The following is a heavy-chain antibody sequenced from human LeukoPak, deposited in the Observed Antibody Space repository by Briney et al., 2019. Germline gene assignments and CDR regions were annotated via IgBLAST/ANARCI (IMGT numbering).Heavy chain of an antibody. CDR1: GFTFSSYW. Sequence: GGSLRLSCAASGFTFSSYWMHWVRQAPGKGLAWVSRINSDGTNIRYADSVRGRFSISRDNSKNTLYLQMNSLRAEDTAVYYCAKTSVVAAIWLDYWGQGTLVTVSS. V-gene: IGHV3-74*01. CDR3: AKTSVVAAIWLDY. J-gene: IGHJ4*02. CDR2: INSDGTNI. D-gene: IGHD2-15*01.